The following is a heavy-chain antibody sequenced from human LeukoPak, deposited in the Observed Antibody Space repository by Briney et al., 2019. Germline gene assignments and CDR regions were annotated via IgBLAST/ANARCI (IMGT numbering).Heavy chain of an antibody. D-gene: IGHD3-10*01. CDR3: ARVEITMVRGVPSRLNY. CDR1: GYTFTGYY. V-gene: IGHV1-2*06. Sequence: ASVKVSCTASGYTFTGYYMNWVRQAPGQGLEWMGRINPNSGGTNYAQKFQGRVTMTRDTSISTAYMELSRLRSDDTAVYYCARVEITMVRGVPSRLNYWGQGTLVTVSS. CDR2: INPNSGGT. J-gene: IGHJ4*02.